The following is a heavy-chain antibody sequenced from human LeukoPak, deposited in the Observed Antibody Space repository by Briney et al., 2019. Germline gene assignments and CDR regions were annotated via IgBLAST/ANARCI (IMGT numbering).Heavy chain of an antibody. CDR2: ISYDGSNK. CDR1: GFTFSSYA. V-gene: IGHV3-30*04. Sequence: GGSLRLSCAASGFTFSSYAMHWVRQAPGKGLEWVAVISYDGSNKYYADSVKGRFTISRGNSKNTLYLQMNSLRAEDTALYYCAKGLERESRLDSWGQGTLVTVSS. D-gene: IGHD1-1*01. J-gene: IGHJ4*02. CDR3: AKGLERESRLDS.